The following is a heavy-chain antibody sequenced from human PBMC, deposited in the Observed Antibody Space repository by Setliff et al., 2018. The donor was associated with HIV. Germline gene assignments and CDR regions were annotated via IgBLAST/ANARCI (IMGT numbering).Heavy chain of an antibody. Sequence: GGSLRLSCAASGFTFSDYDIHWVRQAPGKGLEWVAFMRYDGSNKDYADSVKGRFTISRDNSKNTSFLQMNSLRPEDTAIYYCAKDKSYHDYIWGSSVLAYWGQGTLVTVSS. D-gene: IGHD3-16*01. CDR2: MRYDGSNK. V-gene: IGHV3-30*02. J-gene: IGHJ4*02. CDR1: GFTFSDYD. CDR3: AKDKSYHDYIWGSSVLAY.